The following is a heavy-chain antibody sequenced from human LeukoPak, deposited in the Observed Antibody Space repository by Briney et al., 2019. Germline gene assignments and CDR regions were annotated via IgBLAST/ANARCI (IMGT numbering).Heavy chain of an antibody. J-gene: IGHJ4*02. CDR1: GFTFSSYG. CDR3: AKASTIAAGGGVDY. D-gene: IGHD6-13*01. Sequence: GSLRLSCAASGFTFSSYGMHWVRQAPGKGLEWVAVIWYDGSNKYYADSVKGRFTISRDNSKNTLYLQMNSLRAEDTAVYYCAKASTIAAGGGVDYWGQGTLVTVSS. CDR2: IWYDGSNK. V-gene: IGHV3-33*06.